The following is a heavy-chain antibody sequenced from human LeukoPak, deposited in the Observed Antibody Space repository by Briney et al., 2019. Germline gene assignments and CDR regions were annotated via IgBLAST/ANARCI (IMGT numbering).Heavy chain of an antibody. CDR1: GLSFSSFA. CDR3: ARASWVSSADAVR. V-gene: IGHV3-23*01. Sequence: GGSLTLSCAASGLSFSSFAMSWVRQAQARGLEWLSSMKGTGEKFYADSVRGRLTLSRDDSRNTVYLQLNNLRVEDTAVYYCARASWVSSADAVRWGQGTVVIVSS. CDR2: MKGTGEK. D-gene: IGHD3-16*01. J-gene: IGHJ4*02.